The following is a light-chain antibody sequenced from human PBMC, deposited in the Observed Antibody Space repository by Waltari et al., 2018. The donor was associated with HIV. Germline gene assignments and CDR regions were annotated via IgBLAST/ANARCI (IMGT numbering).Light chain of an antibody. Sequence: DIVMTQSPDSLVVSLGARATIKCKSSQSVLHTSNNKNFLAWYQQKSGQAPKLLIYWASTRESGVPARFSGSGSDTNFTLTINNLQSEDVAVYYCQQYHVTPPTFGQGT. V-gene: IGKV4-1*01. J-gene: IGKJ1*01. CDR1: QSVLHTSNNKNF. CDR3: QQYHVTPPT. CDR2: WAS.